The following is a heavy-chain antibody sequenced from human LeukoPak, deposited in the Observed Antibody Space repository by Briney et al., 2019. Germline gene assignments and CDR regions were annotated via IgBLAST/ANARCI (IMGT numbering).Heavy chain of an antibody. CDR3: ARTPPRGLIDY. D-gene: IGHD1-1*01. J-gene: IGHJ4*02. CDR1: GFTLSNSA. CDR2: IVVGSGNT. Sequence: GASVKVSCKASGFTLSNSAMQWVRQARGQRLEWIGWIVVGSGNTNYAQKFQERVTITRDTSISTAYMELSSLTSEDTAVYYCARTPPRGLIDYWGQGTLVTVSS. V-gene: IGHV1-58*02.